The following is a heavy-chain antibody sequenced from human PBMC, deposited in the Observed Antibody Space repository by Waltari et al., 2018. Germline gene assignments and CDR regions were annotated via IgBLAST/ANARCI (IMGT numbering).Heavy chain of an antibody. V-gene: IGHV1-69*04. CDR1: GGTFSNFA. CDR2: TIPLLGLT. J-gene: IGHJ3*02. CDR3: ATGDGDIVQAFDT. D-gene: IGHD4-17*01. Sequence: QVQLMQSGAEVKKPGSSVNVSCRASGGTFSNFAISWVRQAPGQGLEWMGGTIPLLGLTKFAERFQGRVTLTADESTNTAHMELSKLRSEDTAVYYCATGDGDIVQAFDTWGQGTKVTVSS.